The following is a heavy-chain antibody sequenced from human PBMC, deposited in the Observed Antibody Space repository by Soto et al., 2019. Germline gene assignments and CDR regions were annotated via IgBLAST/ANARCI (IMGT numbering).Heavy chain of an antibody. CDR3: AIGRGYCMSTSCYVGSDY. Sequence: EVQLLESGGGLVQPGGSLRLSCAASGFTFSSYAMSWVRQAPGKGLEWVSAISGSGGSTYYADSVKGRFTISRDNSKNTLYLQMNSLRAEDTAVYYCAIGRGYCMSTSCYVGSDYWGQGTLVTVSS. D-gene: IGHD2-2*01. V-gene: IGHV3-23*01. CDR2: ISGSGGST. J-gene: IGHJ4*02. CDR1: GFTFSSYA.